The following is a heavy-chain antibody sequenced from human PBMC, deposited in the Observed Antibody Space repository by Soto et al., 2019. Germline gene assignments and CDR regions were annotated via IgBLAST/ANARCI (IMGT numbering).Heavy chain of an antibody. Sequence: EVQLLESGGGLVQPGGSLRLSCAASGFTFSSHGMSWVRQAPGKGLEWVSGISGSGGNIYYAESVKGRLTISRDDSKNTLYLQMNSLRVEDTAVYYCAKDPPWTVGPLAMDVWGQGTTVTVSS. CDR1: GFTFSSHG. V-gene: IGHV3-23*01. CDR3: AKDPPWTVGPLAMDV. J-gene: IGHJ6*02. CDR2: ISGSGGNI. D-gene: IGHD2-2*01.